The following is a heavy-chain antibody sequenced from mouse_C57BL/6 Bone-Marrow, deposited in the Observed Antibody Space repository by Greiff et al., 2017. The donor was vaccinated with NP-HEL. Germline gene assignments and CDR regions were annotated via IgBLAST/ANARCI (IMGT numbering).Heavy chain of an antibody. Sequence: VQLQQPGAELVRPGTSVKLSCKASGYTFTSYWMHWVKQRPGQGLEWIGVIDPSDSYTNYNQKFKGKATLTVDTSSSTAYMQLSSLTSEDSAVYYCARWSFDYWGQGTTLTVS. CDR2: IDPSDSYT. J-gene: IGHJ2*01. CDR1: GYTFTSYW. V-gene: IGHV1-59*01. CDR3: ARWSFDY.